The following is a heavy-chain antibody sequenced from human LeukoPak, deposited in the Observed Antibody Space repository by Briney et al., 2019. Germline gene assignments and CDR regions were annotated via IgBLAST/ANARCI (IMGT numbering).Heavy chain of an antibody. D-gene: IGHD3-9*01. CDR1: GFIFSSYA. J-gene: IGHJ1*01. Sequence: GGSLRLSCAASGFIFSSYAMHWVRQSPGKGLEYVSGTTSNGGSTYYANSVKGRFTISRDNSKNTLYLQMGRLSTEDMAVYYCARYEGQYDILGHFQHWGQGTLVTVSS. CDR3: ARYEGQYDILGHFQH. V-gene: IGHV3-64*01. CDR2: TTSNGGST.